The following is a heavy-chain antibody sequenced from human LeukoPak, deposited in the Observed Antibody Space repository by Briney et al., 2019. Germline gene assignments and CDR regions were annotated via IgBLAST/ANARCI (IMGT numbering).Heavy chain of an antibody. CDR2: IYYSGST. CDR3: AREISYGSGSSDAFDI. J-gene: IGHJ3*02. V-gene: IGHV4-39*07. CDR1: GGSISSSSYY. D-gene: IGHD3-10*01. Sequence: VKPSETLSLTCTVSGGSISSSSYYWGWIRQPPGKGLEWIGSIYYSGSTYYNPSLKSRVTISVDTSKNQFSLKLSSVTAADTAVYYCAREISYGSGSSDAFDIWGQGTMVTVSS.